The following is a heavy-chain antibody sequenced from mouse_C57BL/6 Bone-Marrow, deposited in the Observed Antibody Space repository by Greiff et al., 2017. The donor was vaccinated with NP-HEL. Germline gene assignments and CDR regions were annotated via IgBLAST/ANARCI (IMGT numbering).Heavy chain of an antibody. CDR3: AKNYNWDAMDY. J-gene: IGHJ4*01. V-gene: IGHV2-5*01. Sequence: VMLVESGPGLVQPSQRLSITCTVSGFSLTSYGVHWVRQSPGKGLEWLGVIWRGGSTDYNAAFMSRLSITKDNSKSQVFFKMNSLQADDTAIYYCAKNYNWDAMDYWGQGTSVTVSS. D-gene: IGHD4-1*02. CDR1: GFSLTSYG. CDR2: IWRGGST.